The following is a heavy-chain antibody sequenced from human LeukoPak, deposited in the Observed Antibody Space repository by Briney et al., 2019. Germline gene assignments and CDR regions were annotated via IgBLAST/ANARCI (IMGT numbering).Heavy chain of an antibody. V-gene: IGHV1-2*02. D-gene: IGHD6-13*01. CDR2: INPNSGGT. J-gene: IGHJ4*02. CDR1: GYTFTGYY. CDR3: ARIMAAAGTLPGY. Sequence: GASVKVSCKASGYTFTGYYMHWVRQAPGQGLEWMGWINPNSGGTNYAQKFQGRVTMTRDTSISTAYMELSRLRSDDTAVYYCARIMAAAGTLPGYWGQGTLVTVSS.